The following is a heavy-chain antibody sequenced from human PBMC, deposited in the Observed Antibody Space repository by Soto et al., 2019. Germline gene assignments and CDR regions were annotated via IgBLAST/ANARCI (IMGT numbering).Heavy chain of an antibody. CDR3: AGERTGTTSMDV. CDR2: MNPNSGNT. CDR1: GYTFTSYD. Sequence: QVQLVQSGAEVKKPGASVKVSCKASGYTFTSYDINWVRQATGQGLEWMGWMNPNSGNTGYAQKXXGXXTMTRNTSISTAYMELSSLRSEDTAVYYCAGERTGTTSMDVWGQGTTVTVSS. D-gene: IGHD1-1*01. J-gene: IGHJ6*02. V-gene: IGHV1-8*01.